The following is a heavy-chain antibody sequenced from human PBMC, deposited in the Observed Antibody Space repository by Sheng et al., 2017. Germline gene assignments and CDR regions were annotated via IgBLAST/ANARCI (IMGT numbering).Heavy chain of an antibody. Sequence: QVQLQESGPGLVKPSETLSLTCTVSGGSISSYYWSWIRQPAGKGLEWIGRIYTSGSTNYNPSLKSRVTMSVDTSKNQFSLKLSSVTAADTAVYYCARGWRCSSTSCKFDPWGQGTLVTVSS. V-gene: IGHV4-4*07. D-gene: IGHD2-2*01. CDR3: ARGWRCSSTSCKFDP. CDR2: IYTSGST. CDR1: GGSISSYY. J-gene: IGHJ5*02.